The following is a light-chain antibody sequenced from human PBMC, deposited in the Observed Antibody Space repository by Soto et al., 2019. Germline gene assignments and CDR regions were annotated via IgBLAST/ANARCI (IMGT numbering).Light chain of an antibody. J-gene: IGKJ3*01. CDR3: QQYGXXXXX. CDR1: ESIDNNF. CDR2: HAS. Sequence: EIVLTQSPGTLSLSPGERATLSCRASESIDNNFLAWYQQKPGQAPRFLIYHASSRATGIPNRFSGSGSGADFTLTIXXXXXXXXAVYYCQQYGXXXXXFG. V-gene: IGKV3-20*01.